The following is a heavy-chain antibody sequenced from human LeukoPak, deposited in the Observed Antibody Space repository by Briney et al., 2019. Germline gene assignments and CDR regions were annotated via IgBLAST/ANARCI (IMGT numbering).Heavy chain of an antibody. CDR2: ISRSSSYI. CDR1: GFTLNNYG. V-gene: IGHV3-21*01. CDR3: ARTYASGSRRYWYFDL. D-gene: IGHD3-10*01. Sequence: GGSLRLSCAASGFTLNNYGINWVRQAPGKEPEWVSFISRSSSYIFYADSVKGRFTTSRDSAKNSLYLQMNSLRAEDTAVYYCARTYASGSRRYWYFDLWGRGTLVTV. J-gene: IGHJ2*01.